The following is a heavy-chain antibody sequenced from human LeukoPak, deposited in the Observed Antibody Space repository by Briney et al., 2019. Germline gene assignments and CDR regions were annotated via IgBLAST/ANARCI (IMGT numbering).Heavy chain of an antibody. CDR1: GGSISSGGYY. CDR2: IYYSGST. Sequence: SETLSLTCTVSGGSISSGGYYWSWIRQHPGKGLEWIGYIYYSGSTYYNPSLKSRVTISVDTSKNQFSLKLSSVTAADTAVYYWARGGVLCFGELVWFDPWGQGTLVTVSS. D-gene: IGHD3-10*01. J-gene: IGHJ5*02. V-gene: IGHV4-31*03. CDR3: ARGGVLCFGELVWFDP.